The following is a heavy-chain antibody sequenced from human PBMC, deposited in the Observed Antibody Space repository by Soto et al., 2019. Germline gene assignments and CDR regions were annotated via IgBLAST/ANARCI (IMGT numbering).Heavy chain of an antibody. J-gene: IGHJ4*02. Sequence: GGSLRLSCAASGFTVSSNYMSWVRQAPGKGLGWASVFYSGGRTYYADSAKGRFTISSDNSKNTLYLQMNSLRAEDTAVYYCARKVRYGPYYFDYWGQGTRATVST. CDR1: GFTVSSNY. D-gene: IGHD4-17*01. V-gene: IGHV3-66*01. CDR3: ARKVRYGPYYFDY. CDR2: FYSGGRT.